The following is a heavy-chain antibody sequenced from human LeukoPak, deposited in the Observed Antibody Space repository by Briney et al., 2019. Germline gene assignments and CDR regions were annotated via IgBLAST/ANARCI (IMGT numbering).Heavy chain of an antibody. CDR2: IYYSGST. Sequence: SETLSLTCTVSGGSISSSSYYWGWIRQPPGKGLEWIGSIYYSGSTYYNPSLKSRVTISVDTSKNQFSLKLSSVTAADTAVYYCAEEGDCSGGSCYGDDAFDIWGQGTMVTVSS. V-gene: IGHV4-39*07. J-gene: IGHJ3*02. D-gene: IGHD2-15*01. CDR3: AEEGDCSGGSCYGDDAFDI. CDR1: GGSISSSSYY.